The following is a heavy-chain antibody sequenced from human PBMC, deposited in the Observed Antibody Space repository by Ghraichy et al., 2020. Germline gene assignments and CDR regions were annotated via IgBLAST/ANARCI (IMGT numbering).Heavy chain of an antibody. CDR2: MNPNSGNT. J-gene: IGHJ5*02. CDR1: GYTFTSYD. V-gene: IGHV1-8*01. Sequence: APVKVSCKASGYTFTSYDIHWVRQATGQGLEWLGWMNPNSGNTGYAQKFQGRVSMTRDTSINTAYMELSSLRSEDTAVYFCARVGETYLDSSGYYRPWGQGTLVTVSS. CDR3: ARVGETYLDSSGYYRP. D-gene: IGHD3-22*01.